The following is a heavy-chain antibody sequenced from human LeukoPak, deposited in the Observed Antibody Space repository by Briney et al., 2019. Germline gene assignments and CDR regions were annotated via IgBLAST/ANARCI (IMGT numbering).Heavy chain of an antibody. J-gene: IGHJ4*02. CDR1: GYTFTDYY. V-gene: IGHV1-2*02. Sequence: ASVKVSCKASGYTFTDYYMHWVRQAPGQGPEWMGWINPNSGGTNYAQKFQGRVTMTRDTSTSTVYMELSSLRSEDTAVYYCARDDSGYLRITMIEGPLDYFDYWGQGTLVTVSS. D-gene: IGHD3-22*01. CDR2: INPNSGGT. CDR3: ARDDSGYLRITMIEGPLDYFDY.